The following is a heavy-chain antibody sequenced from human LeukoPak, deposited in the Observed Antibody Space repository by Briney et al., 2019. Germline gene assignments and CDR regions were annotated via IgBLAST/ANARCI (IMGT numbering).Heavy chain of an antibody. D-gene: IGHD6-19*01. J-gene: IGHJ4*02. V-gene: IGHV1-69*13. CDR3: AGQQSSGWINGDY. CDR2: IIPIFGTA. Sequence: GASVKVSCKASGGTFSSYAISWVRQAPGQGLEWMGGIIPIFGTANYAQKFQGRVTITADESTSTAYMELSGLRSEDTAVYYCAGQQSSGWINGDYWGQGTLVTVSS. CDR1: GGTFSSYA.